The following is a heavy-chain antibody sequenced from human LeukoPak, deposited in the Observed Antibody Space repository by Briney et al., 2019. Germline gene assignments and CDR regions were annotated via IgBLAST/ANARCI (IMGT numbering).Heavy chain of an antibody. CDR3: AREIQLTDY. CDR1: GYTFTSYG. CDR2: INPNSGGT. D-gene: IGHD5-18*01. J-gene: IGHJ4*02. Sequence: ASVKVSCKASGYTFTSYGISWVRQAPGQGLEWMGWINPNSGGTNYAQKFQGRVTMTRDTSISTAYMELSRLRSDDTAVYYCAREIQLTDYWGQGTLVTVSS. V-gene: IGHV1-2*02.